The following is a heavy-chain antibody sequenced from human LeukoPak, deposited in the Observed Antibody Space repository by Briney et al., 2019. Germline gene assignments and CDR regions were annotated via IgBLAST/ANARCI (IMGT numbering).Heavy chain of an antibody. CDR3: ARSRGYSYGPRQAFDI. Sequence: SETLSLXCTVSGGSISSGSYYWSWIRQPAGKGLEWIGRIYTSGSTNYNPSLKSRVTISVDTSKNQFSLKLSSVTAADTAVYYCARSRGYSYGPRQAFDIWGQGTMVTVSS. V-gene: IGHV4-61*02. D-gene: IGHD5-18*01. CDR1: GGSISSGSYY. J-gene: IGHJ3*02. CDR2: IYTSGST.